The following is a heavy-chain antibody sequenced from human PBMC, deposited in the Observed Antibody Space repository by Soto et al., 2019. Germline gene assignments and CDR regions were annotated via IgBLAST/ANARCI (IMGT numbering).Heavy chain of an antibody. V-gene: IGHV1-69*02. Sequence: SLNVACQAAGDTNSSYTVSWGRKATGQGLEWMGRIIPILGIANYAQKFQGRVTITADKSTSTAYMELSSLRSEDTAVYYCARVSDGYNPFDYWGQGTLVTVPQ. CDR1: GDTNSSYT. CDR3: ARVSDGYNPFDY. J-gene: IGHJ4*02. CDR2: IIPILGIA. D-gene: IGHD5-12*01.